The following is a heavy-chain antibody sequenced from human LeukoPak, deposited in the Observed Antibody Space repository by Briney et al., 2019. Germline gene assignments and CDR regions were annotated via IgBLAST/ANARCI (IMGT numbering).Heavy chain of an antibody. CDR1: GGSISSGGYY. Sequence: SETLSLTCTVSGGSISSGGYYWSWIRQHPGKGLEWIGYIYYSGSTYYNPSLKSRVTISVDTSKNQFSLKLSSVTAADTAVYYCARDYRYSSTFNWFDPWGQGTLVTVSS. CDR2: IYYSGST. V-gene: IGHV4-31*03. D-gene: IGHD6-13*01. J-gene: IGHJ5*02. CDR3: ARDYRYSSTFNWFDP.